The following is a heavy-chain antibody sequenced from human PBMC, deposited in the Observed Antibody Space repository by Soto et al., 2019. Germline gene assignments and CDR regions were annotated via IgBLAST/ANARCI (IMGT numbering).Heavy chain of an antibody. J-gene: IGHJ4*02. V-gene: IGHV1-2*04. CDR3: AREYYDFWSGYSSGFDY. CDR1: GYTFTGYD. Sequence: GASVKVSCKASGYTFTGYDMHWVRQAPGQGLEWMGWINPNSGGTNYAQKFQGWVTMTRDTSISTAYMELSRLRSDDTAVYYCAREYYDFWSGYSSGFDYWGQGTLVTVSS. CDR2: INPNSGGT. D-gene: IGHD3-3*01.